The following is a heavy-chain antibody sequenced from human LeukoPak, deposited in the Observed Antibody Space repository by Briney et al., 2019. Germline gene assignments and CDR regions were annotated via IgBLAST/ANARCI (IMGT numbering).Heavy chain of an antibody. D-gene: IGHD6-13*01. CDR1: GGSIRSSYYY. CDR2: IYGSGST. Sequence: SETLSLTCTVSGGSIRSSYYYWGWIRQPPGKGLEWIGSIYGSGSTYYNPSLKSRVTISVDTSKNQFSLKLSSVTAADTAVYYCAREQQLGWFDPWGQGTLVTVSS. V-gene: IGHV4-39*07. CDR3: AREQQLGWFDP. J-gene: IGHJ5*02.